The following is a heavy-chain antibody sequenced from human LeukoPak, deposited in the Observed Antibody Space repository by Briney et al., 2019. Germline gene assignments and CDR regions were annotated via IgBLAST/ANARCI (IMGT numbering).Heavy chain of an antibody. CDR3: ARGSYYYDSSGYYLPFDY. CDR1: GYTFTSYG. D-gene: IGHD3-22*01. Sequence: ASVKVSCKASGYTFTSYGISWVRQAPGQGLEWMGWISAYNGNTNYAQKLQGRVTVTTDTSTSTAYMELRSLRSDDTAVYYCARGSYYYDSSGYYLPFDYWGQGTLVTVSS. V-gene: IGHV1-18*01. J-gene: IGHJ4*02. CDR2: ISAYNGNT.